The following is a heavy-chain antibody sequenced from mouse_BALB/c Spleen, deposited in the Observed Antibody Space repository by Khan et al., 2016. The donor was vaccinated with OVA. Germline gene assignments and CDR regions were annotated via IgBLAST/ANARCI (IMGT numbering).Heavy chain of an antibody. V-gene: IGHV5-9*02. D-gene: IGHD2-10*01. Sequence: EVELVESGGGLVKPGGSLKLSCEVSGFAFNSYDMSWVRQTPEKRLEWVATISSTGSYTYYPDSVKGRFTISRDTARNTLYLQMSSLRSEDTALYDCTRPSYYGNPWFTYWGQETLVTVSA. CDR2: ISSTGSYT. CDR3: TRPSYYGNPWFTY. CDR1: GFAFNSYD. J-gene: IGHJ3*01.